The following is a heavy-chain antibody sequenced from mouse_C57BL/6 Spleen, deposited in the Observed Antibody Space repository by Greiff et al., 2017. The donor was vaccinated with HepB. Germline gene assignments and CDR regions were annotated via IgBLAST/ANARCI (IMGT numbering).Heavy chain of an antibody. CDR1: GFNIKDDY. J-gene: IGHJ1*03. D-gene: IGHD1-1*01. V-gene: IGHV14-4*01. Sequence: EVQLQESGAELVRPGASVKLSCTASGFNIKDDYMHWVKQRPEQGLEWIGWIDPENGDTEYASKFQGKATITADTSSNTAYLQLSSLTSEDTAVYYCTTSVTTVPHWYFDVWGTGTTVTVSS. CDR2: IDPENGDT. CDR3: TTSVTTVPHWYFDV.